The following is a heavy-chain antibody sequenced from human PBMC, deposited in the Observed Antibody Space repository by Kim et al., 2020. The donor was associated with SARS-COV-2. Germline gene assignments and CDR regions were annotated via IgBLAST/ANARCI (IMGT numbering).Heavy chain of an antibody. D-gene: IGHD4-17*01. CDR3: ARGAVTPHNWFDP. CDR2: INHSGST. CDR1: GGSFSGYY. V-gene: IGHV4-34*01. Sequence: SETLSLTCAVYGGSFSGYYWSWIRQPPGKGLEWIGEINHSGSTNYNPSLKSRVTISVDTSKNQFSLKLSSVTAADTAVYYCARGAVTPHNWFDPWGQGT. J-gene: IGHJ5*02.